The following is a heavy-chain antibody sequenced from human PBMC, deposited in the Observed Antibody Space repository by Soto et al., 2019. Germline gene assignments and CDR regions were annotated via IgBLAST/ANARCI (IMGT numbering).Heavy chain of an antibody. Sequence: GGSLRLSCAASGFTFSSYWMHWVRQAPGKGLVWVSRINSDGSSTSYADSVKGRFTISRDNAKNTLYLQMNSLRAEDTAVYYCAREDVVVVAATLWPVFDYWGQGTLVTVSS. D-gene: IGHD2-15*01. J-gene: IGHJ4*02. CDR2: INSDGSST. CDR3: AREDVVVVAATLWPVFDY. CDR1: GFTFSSYW. V-gene: IGHV3-74*01.